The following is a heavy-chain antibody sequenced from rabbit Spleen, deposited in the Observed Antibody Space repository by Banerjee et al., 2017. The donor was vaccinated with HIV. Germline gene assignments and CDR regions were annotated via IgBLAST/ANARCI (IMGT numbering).Heavy chain of an antibody. CDR1: GFDFRRYY. D-gene: IGHD6-1*01. CDR2: IDVGEGNT. V-gene: IGHV1S7*01. CDR3: VRAGYAGYGYANFRDYYGMDL. Sequence: QVKETGGGLVQPGGSLALSCKASGFDFRRYYLSWVRQAPGKGLEWIGIIDVGEGNTDYASWVNGRFTISSDNAQNTVDLQMSGLTAADTATYFCVRAGYAGYGYANFRDYYGMDLWGQGTLVTVS. J-gene: IGHJ6*01.